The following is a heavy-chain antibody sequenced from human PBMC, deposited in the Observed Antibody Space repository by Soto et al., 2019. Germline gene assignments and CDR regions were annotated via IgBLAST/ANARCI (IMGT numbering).Heavy chain of an antibody. D-gene: IGHD3-10*01. Sequence: QVQLVQSGAEVKKPGSSVKVSCKASGGTFSSYAISWVRQAPGQGLKWMGGIIPIFGTANYAQKFQGRVTITADESTSTAYMELSSLRSEDTAVYYCARDLVRRFRFGEPYYYYYGMDVWGQGTTVTVSS. CDR3: ARDLVRRFRFGEPYYYYYGMDV. CDR2: IIPIFGTA. V-gene: IGHV1-69*01. J-gene: IGHJ6*02. CDR1: GGTFSSYA.